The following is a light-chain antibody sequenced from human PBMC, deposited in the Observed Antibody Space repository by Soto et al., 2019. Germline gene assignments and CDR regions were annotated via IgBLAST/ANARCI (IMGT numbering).Light chain of an antibody. CDR1: SSDVGKYNY. J-gene: IGLJ2*01. Sequence: QSVLTQPASVSGSPGQSITIFCAGTSSDVGKYNYVSWYQQHPAKAPKLMIFEVSNRPSGVSNRFSGSKSGYTASLTISGLQAEDEAEYYCSSYTGSSTNTVVFGGGTKLTVL. V-gene: IGLV2-14*01. CDR3: SSYTGSSTNTVV. CDR2: EVS.